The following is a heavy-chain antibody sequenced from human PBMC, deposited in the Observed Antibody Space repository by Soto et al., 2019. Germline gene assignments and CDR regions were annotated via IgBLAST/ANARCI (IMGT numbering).Heavy chain of an antibody. J-gene: IGHJ4*02. CDR1: GFTFDDYA. CDR2: ISWNSGSI. D-gene: IGHD3-3*01. CDR3: ARDPGGSYDFWSVPYYFDY. Sequence: EVQLVESGGGLVQPGRSLRLSCADSGFTFDDYAMHWVRQAPGKGLEWVSGISWNSGSIGYADSVKGRFTISRDNAKNSLYLQMNSLRAEDTAVYYCARDPGGSYDFWSVPYYFDYWGQGTLVTVSS. V-gene: IGHV3-9*01.